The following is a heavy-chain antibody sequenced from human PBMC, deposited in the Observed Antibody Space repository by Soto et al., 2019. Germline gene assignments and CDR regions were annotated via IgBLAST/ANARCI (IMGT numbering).Heavy chain of an antibody. CDR1: GLSLITSGVA. Sequence: QITLKESGPTLVKPTQTLTLTCTFSGLSLITSGVAVGWIRQPPGKTLDWLALIYWDDNPRYSPSLKNRLTVTKDTSRNQVVLTMTNMDPVDTGTYYCAHSDPSDDFWSGSPFHWGQGSQVTVSS. CDR2: IYWDDNP. CDR3: AHSDPSDDFWSGSPFH. V-gene: IGHV2-5*02. J-gene: IGHJ4*02. D-gene: IGHD3-3*01.